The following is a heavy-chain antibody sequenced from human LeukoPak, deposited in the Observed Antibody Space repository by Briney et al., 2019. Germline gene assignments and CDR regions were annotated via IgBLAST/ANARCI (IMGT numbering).Heavy chain of an antibody. CDR2: ISASGGST. CDR3: AEDRPPNWGYYFDY. D-gene: IGHD7-27*01. CDR1: GFTFSSYA. V-gene: IGHV3-23*01. Sequence: GGSLRLSCAASGFTFSSYAMSWVRQAPGKGLEWVSAISASGGSTYYVDSVKGRFTISRDNSKNTVYLQMNSLRAEDTAVYYCAEDRPPNWGYYFDYWGQGTLVTVSS. J-gene: IGHJ4*02.